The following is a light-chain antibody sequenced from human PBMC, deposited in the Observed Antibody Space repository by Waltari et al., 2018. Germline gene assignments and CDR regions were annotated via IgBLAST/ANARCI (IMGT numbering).Light chain of an antibody. V-gene: IGKV3D-15*01. CDR2: GAS. CDR1: QSVSSN. J-gene: IGKJ1*01. CDR3: QQYNNWPWT. Sequence: EIVMMQSPATLSVSPGERATLSCRASQSVSSNLAWYQQKPGQAPRLPIYGASTRATGIPARFSGSGSGTEFTLTISSLQSEDFAVYYCQQYNNWPWTFGQGTKVEIK.